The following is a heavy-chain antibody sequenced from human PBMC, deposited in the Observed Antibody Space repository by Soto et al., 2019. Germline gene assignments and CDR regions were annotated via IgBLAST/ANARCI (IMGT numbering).Heavy chain of an antibody. CDR1: GFTFSSYA. CDR2: ISGSGGST. D-gene: IGHD1-1*01. CDR3: AKRMYNDMRSGMDV. Sequence: EVQLLESGGGLGQPGGSLRLSCEASGFTFSSYAMSWGRQAPGKGLEWVAGISGSGGSTYYADSVRGRFTISRDNSNNTVYLQTNSLRVEDRAVYYCAKRMYNDMRSGMDVWGQGTTLTVSS. J-gene: IGHJ6*02. V-gene: IGHV3-23*01.